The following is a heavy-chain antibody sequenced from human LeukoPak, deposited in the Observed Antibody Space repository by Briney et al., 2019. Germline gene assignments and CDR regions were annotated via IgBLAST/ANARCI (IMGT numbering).Heavy chain of an antibody. V-gene: IGHV4-59*01. CDR1: GGSISSYY. J-gene: IGHJ4*02. CDR2: IYYSGST. CDR3: ARGWSREQQLVDYFDY. Sequence: PSETLSLTCTVSGGSISSYYWSWIRQPPGKGLEWIGYIYYSGSTNYNPSLKSRVPISVDTSKNQFSLKLSSVTAADTAVYYCARGWSREQQLVDYFDYWGQGTLVTVSS. D-gene: IGHD6-13*01.